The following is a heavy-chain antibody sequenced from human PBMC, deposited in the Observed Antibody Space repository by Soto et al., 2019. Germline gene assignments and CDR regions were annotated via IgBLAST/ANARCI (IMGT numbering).Heavy chain of an antibody. CDR3: ARVPGYSSGWYWYFDL. Sequence: QVQLVESGGGVVQPGRSLRLSCAASGFTFSGHGMHWVRQAPGKGLEWVAVIWYDGSNKYYADSVKGRFTISRDNSKNTLYLQMNSLIAEDTAVYYCARVPGYSSGWYWYFDLWGRGTLVTVSS. J-gene: IGHJ2*01. V-gene: IGHV3-33*01. D-gene: IGHD6-19*01. CDR2: IWYDGSNK. CDR1: GFTFSGHG.